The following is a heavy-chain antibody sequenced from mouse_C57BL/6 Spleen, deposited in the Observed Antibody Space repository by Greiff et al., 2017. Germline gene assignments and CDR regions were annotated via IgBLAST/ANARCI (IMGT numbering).Heavy chain of an antibody. CDR3: ARIYYSNYGPFDF. Sequence: VQLQESGAELARPGASVKLSCKASGYTFTSYGISWVKQRTGQGLEWIGEIYPRSGNTYYNEKFKGKATLTVDKSSSTGFMELRSLTSEDSAVYFWARIYYSNYGPFDFWGQGTTLTVSS. CDR2: IYPRSGNT. J-gene: IGHJ2*01. CDR1: GYTFTSYG. V-gene: IGHV1-81*01. D-gene: IGHD2-5*01.